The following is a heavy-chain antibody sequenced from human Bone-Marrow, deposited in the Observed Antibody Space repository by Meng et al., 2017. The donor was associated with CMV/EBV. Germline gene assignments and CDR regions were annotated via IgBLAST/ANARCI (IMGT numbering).Heavy chain of an antibody. CDR2: INHSGST. CDR3: AREGDCSSTSCPYNWFDP. Sequence: GSLRLSCAVYGGSFSGYYWSWIRQPPGKGLEWIGEINHSGSTNYNPSLKSRVTISVDTSKNQFSLKLSSVTAADTAVYYCAREGDCSSTSCPYNWFDPWGQGTRVTVSS. CDR1: GGSFSGYY. J-gene: IGHJ5*02. D-gene: IGHD2-2*01. V-gene: IGHV4-34*01.